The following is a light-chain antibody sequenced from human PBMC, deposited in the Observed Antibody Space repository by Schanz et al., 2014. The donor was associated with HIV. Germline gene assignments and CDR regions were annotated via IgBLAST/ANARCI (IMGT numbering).Light chain of an antibody. Sequence: EIVLTQSPGSLSLSPGERATLSCRASQSVSSSYLAWYQQKPGQAPRLLIYGTSSRATGIPARFSGSGSGTDFTLTISRLEPEDFAVYYCQQYNDWPETFGQGTKVDIK. CDR2: GTS. CDR1: QSVSSSY. J-gene: IGKJ1*01. V-gene: IGKV3-20*01. CDR3: QQYNDWPET.